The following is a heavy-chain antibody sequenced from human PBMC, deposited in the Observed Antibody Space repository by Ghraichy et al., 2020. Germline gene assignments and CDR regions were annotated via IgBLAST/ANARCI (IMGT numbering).Heavy chain of an antibody. Sequence: LSLTCAASGFAFGGYAMGWIRQAPGKGLEWVSSISASGDRTYYADSVKGRLTISRDNSKDTLSLQMSGLRGDDTAIYYCAKDYYYYSVAPPEVFSRWGQGALVTVSS. CDR2: ISASGDRT. CDR1: GFAFGGYA. V-gene: IGHV3-23*01. CDR3: AKDYYYYSVAPPEVFSR. D-gene: IGHD3-16*01. J-gene: IGHJ4*02.